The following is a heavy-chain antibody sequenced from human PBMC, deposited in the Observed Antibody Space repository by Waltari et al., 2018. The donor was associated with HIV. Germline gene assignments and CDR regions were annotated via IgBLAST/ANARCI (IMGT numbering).Heavy chain of an antibody. CDR1: GFTFNAYA. V-gene: IGHV3-30*01. CDR3: ARGERFLEWLPKGY. CDR2: ILFDGSNK. Sequence: QVQLVESGGGVVQPGRSLRLSCAASGFTFNAYAMHWVRQAPGKGLEWVAVILFDGSNKYYAESVKGRFTISRDNSKNTLYLQMNSLRAEDTAVYYCARGERFLEWLPKGYWGQGTLVTVSS. J-gene: IGHJ4*02. D-gene: IGHD3-3*01.